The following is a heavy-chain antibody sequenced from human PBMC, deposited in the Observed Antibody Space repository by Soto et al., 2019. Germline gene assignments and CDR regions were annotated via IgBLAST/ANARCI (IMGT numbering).Heavy chain of an antibody. J-gene: IGHJ4*02. CDR1: GFTFSSYA. Sequence: EVQLLESGGGLVQPGGSLRLSCAASGFTFSSYAMSWVRQAPGKGLEWVSAISGSGGSTYYADSVKGRFTISRDNSKNTLYLQMNSLRADDTAVYYCATTPLRFLEWLTPKYDYWGQGTLVTVSS. CDR2: ISGSGGST. D-gene: IGHD3-3*01. V-gene: IGHV3-23*01. CDR3: ATTPLRFLEWLTPKYDY.